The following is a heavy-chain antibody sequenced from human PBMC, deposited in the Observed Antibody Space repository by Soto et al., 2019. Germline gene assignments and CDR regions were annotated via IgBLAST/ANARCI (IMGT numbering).Heavy chain of an antibody. J-gene: IGHJ6*02. D-gene: IGHD6-25*01. CDR1: GYTFTSYY. Sequence: ASVKVSCKASGYTFTSYYMHWVRQAPGQGLEWMGIINPSGGSTSYAQKFQGRVTMTRDTSTSTVYMELSSLRSEDTAVYYCAREWYSSGPDYYYYGMDVWGQGTTVTVSS. CDR3: AREWYSSGPDYYYYGMDV. CDR2: INPSGGST. V-gene: IGHV1-46*01.